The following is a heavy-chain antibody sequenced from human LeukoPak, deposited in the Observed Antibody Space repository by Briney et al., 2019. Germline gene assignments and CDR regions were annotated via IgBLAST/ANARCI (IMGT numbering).Heavy chain of an antibody. CDR3: ARDNSARPPRSAFDI. Sequence: SETLSLTCAVSGGSISSGGYSWSWIRQPPGKGLEWIGYIYHSGSTYYNPSLKSRVTISVDRSKNQFSLKLSSVTAADTAVYYCARDNSARPPRSAFDIWGQGTMVTVSS. D-gene: IGHD1-1*01. CDR2: IYHSGST. V-gene: IGHV4-30-2*01. CDR1: GGSISSGGYS. J-gene: IGHJ3*02.